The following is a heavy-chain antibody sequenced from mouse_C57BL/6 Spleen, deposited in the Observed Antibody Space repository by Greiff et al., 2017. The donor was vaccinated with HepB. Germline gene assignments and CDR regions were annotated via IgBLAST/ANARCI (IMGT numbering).Heavy chain of an antibody. CDR2: IRSKSNNYAT. J-gene: IGHJ1*03. V-gene: IGHV10-1*01. CDR3: VTYYYGSSPFDV. CDR1: GFSFNTYA. D-gene: IGHD1-1*01. Sequence: EVKLVESGGGLVQPKGSLKLSCAASGFSFNTYAMNWVRQAPGKGLEWVARIRSKSNNYATYYADSVKDRFTISRDDSESMLYLQMNNLKTEDTAMYYCVTYYYGSSPFDVWGTGTTVTVSS.